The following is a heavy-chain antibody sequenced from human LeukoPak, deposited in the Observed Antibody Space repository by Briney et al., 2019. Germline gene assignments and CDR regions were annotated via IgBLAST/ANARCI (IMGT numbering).Heavy chain of an antibody. J-gene: IGHJ4*02. CDR3: ASADDYYDSSGRVDY. Sequence: GGSLRLSCTVSGFTVSSNSMSWVRQAPGKGLEWVSFIYSDNTHYSDSVKGRFTISRDNAKNSLYLQMNSLRAEDTAVYYCASADDYYDSSGRVDYWGQGTLVTVSS. V-gene: IGHV3-53*01. CDR2: IYSDNT. CDR1: GFTVSSNS. D-gene: IGHD3-22*01.